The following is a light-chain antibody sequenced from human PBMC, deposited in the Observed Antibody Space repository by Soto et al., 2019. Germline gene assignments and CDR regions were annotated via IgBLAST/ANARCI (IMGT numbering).Light chain of an antibody. CDR1: QSISDT. Sequence: EIVMTQSPATLSVSPGGRATLSCRASQSISDTLAWYQQKPGQAPRLLICGASTRATGIPARFSGSGSGTDFTLTISSLQSEDFAVYYCQQYNNWPPWTFGQGTKVDIK. CDR2: GAS. V-gene: IGKV3-15*01. J-gene: IGKJ1*01. CDR3: QQYNNWPPWT.